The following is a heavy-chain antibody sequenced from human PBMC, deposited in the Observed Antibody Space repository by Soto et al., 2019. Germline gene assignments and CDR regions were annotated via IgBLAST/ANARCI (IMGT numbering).Heavy chain of an antibody. J-gene: IGHJ6*02. Sequence: GGSLRLSCAASGFTFSSYGMHWVRQAPGKGLEWVAVISYDGSNKYYADSVKGRFTISRDNSKNTLYLQMNSLRAEDTAVYYCAKDSYSNYFSGMDVWGQGTTVTVSS. CDR3: AKDSYSNYFSGMDV. D-gene: IGHD4-4*01. CDR2: ISYDGSNK. V-gene: IGHV3-30*18. CDR1: GFTFSSYG.